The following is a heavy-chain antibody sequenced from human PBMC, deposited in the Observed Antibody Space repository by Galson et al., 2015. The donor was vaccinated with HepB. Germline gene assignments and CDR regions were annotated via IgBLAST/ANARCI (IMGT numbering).Heavy chain of an antibody. CDR2: IDPSDSYT. V-gene: IGHV5-10-1*01. Sequence: QSGAEVKKPGESLRISCKASGNSFTSYWISWVRQMPGKGLEWMGRIDPSDSYTNYSPSFQGHVTIPVDKSISTAYLQWSSLKASDTAMYYCASFSSRALDYWGQGTLVTVSS. CDR1: GNSFTSYW. J-gene: IGHJ4*02. CDR3: ASFSSRALDY. D-gene: IGHD2-2*01.